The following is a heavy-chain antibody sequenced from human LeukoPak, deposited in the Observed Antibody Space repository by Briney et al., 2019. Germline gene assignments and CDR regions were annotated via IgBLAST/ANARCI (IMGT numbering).Heavy chain of an antibody. CDR1: GGSISSGGYS. V-gene: IGHV4-30-2*01. Sequence: PSQTLSLTCAVSGGSISSGGYSWSWIRQPPGKGLEWIGYIYHSGSTYYNPSLKSRVTISVDTSKNQFSLKLSSVTAADTAVYYCARTGKGRAVAGKGAGYYGMDVWGKGTTVTVSS. D-gene: IGHD6-19*01. J-gene: IGHJ6*04. CDR3: ARTGKGRAVAGKGAGYYGMDV. CDR2: IYHSGST.